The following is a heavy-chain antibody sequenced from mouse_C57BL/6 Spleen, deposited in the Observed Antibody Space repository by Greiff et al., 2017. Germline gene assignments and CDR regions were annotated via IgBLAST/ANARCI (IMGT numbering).Heavy chain of an antibody. J-gene: IGHJ2*01. D-gene: IGHD1-1*01. CDR2: IYPGDGDT. V-gene: IGHV1-80*01. CDR3: ARGATVVGYFDY. CDR1: GYAFSSYW. Sequence: QVQLQQSVAELVRPGASVKLSCTASGYAFSSYWMNWVKQRPGKGLEWIGQIYPGDGDTNYNGKFKGKATLTADKSSSTAYMQLSSLTSEDSAVYFCARGATVVGYFDYWGQGTTLTVSS.